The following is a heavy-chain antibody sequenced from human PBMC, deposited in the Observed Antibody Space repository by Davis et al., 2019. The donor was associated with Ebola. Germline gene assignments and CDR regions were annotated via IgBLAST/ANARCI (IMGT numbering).Heavy chain of an antibody. CDR3: ARRGGVDV. V-gene: IGHV3-21*01. CDR2: SSSYI. J-gene: IGHJ6*02. D-gene: IGHD3-10*01. Sequence: SSSYIYYADSVKGRFTISRDNAKNSLYLQMNSLRAEDTAVYYCARRGGVDVWGQGTTVTVSS.